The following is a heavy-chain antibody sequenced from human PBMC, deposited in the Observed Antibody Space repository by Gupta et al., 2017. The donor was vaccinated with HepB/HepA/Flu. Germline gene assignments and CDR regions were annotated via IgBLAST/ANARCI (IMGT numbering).Heavy chain of an antibody. D-gene: IGHD6-19*01. CDR3: SRPPREVGKSSACPTYFDS. CDR2: VYSSGTT. V-gene: IGHV4-59*08. CDR1: GGPIPSNY. Sequence: QVQLRESGPCLAKPSETLSPTCTVSGGPIPSNYWSRVRQSPGKGLDWIGYVYSSGTTKYNPPLQNRVTLSVDTSRNQVSLILNALAAADTAVYYCSRPPREVGKSSACPTYFDSWGQRILVAVSS. J-gene: IGHJ4*02.